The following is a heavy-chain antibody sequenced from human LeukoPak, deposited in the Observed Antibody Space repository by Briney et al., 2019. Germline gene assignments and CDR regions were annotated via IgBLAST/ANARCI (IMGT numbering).Heavy chain of an antibody. Sequence: PGGSLRLSCAASGFTFSNAWMNWVRQAPGKGLEWVGRIKSKTDGGTTDYAAPVKGRFTISRDDSKNTVCLQMNSLKTEDTAVYYCTGRECYDPNRYFCFDYWGQGTLVTVSS. V-gene: IGHV3-15*01. D-gene: IGHD5-12*01. J-gene: IGHJ4*02. CDR1: GFTFSNAW. CDR3: TGRECYDPNRYFCFDY. CDR2: IKSKTDGGTT.